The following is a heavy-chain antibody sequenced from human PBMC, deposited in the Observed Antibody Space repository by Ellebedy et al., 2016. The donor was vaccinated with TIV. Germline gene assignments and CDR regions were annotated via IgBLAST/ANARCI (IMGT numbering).Heavy chain of an antibody. CDR1: TFSFSTYD. CDR2: ISSSAGVI. Sequence: GESLKISCAASTFSFSTYDMNWFRQAPGKRLEWLSFISSSAGVIKYADSVRGRFTISRDNAKNSRYLQMNSLRAEDTAVYYCASDSLDSSGWYCCGSWGQGTLVTVSS. V-gene: IGHV3-48*03. D-gene: IGHD6-19*01. CDR3: ASDSLDSSGWYCCGS. J-gene: IGHJ5*02.